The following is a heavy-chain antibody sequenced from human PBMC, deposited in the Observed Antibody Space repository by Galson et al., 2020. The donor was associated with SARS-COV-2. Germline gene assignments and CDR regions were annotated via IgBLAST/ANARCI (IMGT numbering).Heavy chain of an antibody. D-gene: IGHD2-2*01. CDR3: ARDCSNNSCYGYFQH. V-gene: IGHV3-30*03. Sequence: GGSLRLSCAASGFTFSSYGMHWVRQAPGKGLEWVAVISYDGSNKYYADSVKGRFTISRDNSKNTLYLQMNSLRAEDTAVYYCARDCSNNSCYGYFQHWGQGTLVTVSS. CDR1: GFTFSSYG. CDR2: ISYDGSNK. J-gene: IGHJ1*01.